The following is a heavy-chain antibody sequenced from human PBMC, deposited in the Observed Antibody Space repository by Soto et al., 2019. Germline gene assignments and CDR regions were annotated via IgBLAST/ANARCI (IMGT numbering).Heavy chain of an antibody. V-gene: IGHV5-51*01. CDR3: ALGAGTTGMLSPQYGMDV. CDR2: INPGDSDT. J-gene: IGHJ6*02. Sequence: PGESLKISCKGSGYSFSTYWIGWVRQMPGKGLEWMGIINPGDSDTRYSPSFQGQVTISADKSISTAYLQWSSLKASDTAMYYCALGAGTTGMLSPQYGMDVWGQGTSVTVSS. D-gene: IGHD5-18*01. CDR1: GYSFSTYW.